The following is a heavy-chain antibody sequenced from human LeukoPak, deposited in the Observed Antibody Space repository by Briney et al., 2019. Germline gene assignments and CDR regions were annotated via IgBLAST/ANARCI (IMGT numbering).Heavy chain of an antibody. CDR1: TFAFGGYW. CDR3: VADRGNWSGGDF. V-gene: IGHV3-74*01. D-gene: IGHD3-10*01. CDR2: IDSAAGRI. J-gene: IGHJ4*02. Sequence: GGSLRLSCAGSTFAFGGYWIHWVRQLPGKGLAWVSRIDSAAGRIQWADSVKGRFTISRDNAKNTVYLQMNSLRPEDSAVYYCVADRGNWSGGDFWGRGTLVIVSS.